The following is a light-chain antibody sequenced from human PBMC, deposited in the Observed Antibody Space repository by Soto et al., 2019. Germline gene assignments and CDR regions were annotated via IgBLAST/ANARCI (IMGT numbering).Light chain of an antibody. CDR1: QSVSNN. J-gene: IGKJ1*01. Sequence: EIVMTQSPATLSVSPGERATLSCRASQSVSNNLAWYQQKPGQAPRLLIYGASTRATGIPARFSGSGSGTDSPLTVSSLQSEDFAVYYCQQYNTLPRTFGQGTKVEIK. V-gene: IGKV3-15*01. CDR3: QQYNTLPRT. CDR2: GAS.